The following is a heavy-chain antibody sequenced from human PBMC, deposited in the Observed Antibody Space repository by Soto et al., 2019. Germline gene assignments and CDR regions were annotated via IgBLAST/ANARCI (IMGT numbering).Heavy chain of an antibody. V-gene: IGHV4-39*01. J-gene: IGHJ4*02. CDR1: GVSISSSIYY. D-gene: IGHD2-15*01. CDR3: TRHAIGVVVPAAIRN. CDR2: IYYSGTS. Sequence: SETLSLTCAFSGVSISSSIYYLDWIRQPPGKGPEWIGTIYYSGTSNYNPSLQSRVTISVDTSKNQFSLKLSSVTAADTAVYYCTRHAIGVVVPAAIRNWGQGSLVTVSS.